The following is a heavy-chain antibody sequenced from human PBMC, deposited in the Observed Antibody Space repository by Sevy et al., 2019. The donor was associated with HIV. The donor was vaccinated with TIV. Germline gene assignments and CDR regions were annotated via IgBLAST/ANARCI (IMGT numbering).Heavy chain of an antibody. D-gene: IGHD3-9*01. CDR2: ISSSSSYI. J-gene: IGHJ4*02. CDR3: ARETAYYDILTGYYRGGAYFDY. Sequence: GGSLRLSCAASGFTFSSYSMNWVRQAPGKGLEWVSSISSSSSYIYYADSVKGRFTISRDNAKNSLYLQMNSLGAEDTAVYYCARETAYYDILTGYYRGGAYFDYWGQGTLVTVSS. CDR1: GFTFSSYS. V-gene: IGHV3-21*01.